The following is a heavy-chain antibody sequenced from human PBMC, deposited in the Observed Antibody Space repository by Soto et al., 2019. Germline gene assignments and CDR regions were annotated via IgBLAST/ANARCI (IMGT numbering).Heavy chain of an antibody. CDR1: GFTFSSYE. CDR3: ASMTRVVGYYGMDV. J-gene: IGHJ6*02. CDR2: ISSSGSTI. D-gene: IGHD2-15*01. V-gene: IGHV3-48*03. Sequence: GGSLRLSCAASGFTFSSYEMNWVRQAPGKWLEWVSYISSSGSTIYYADSVKGRFTISRDNAKNSLYLQMNSLRAEDTAVYYCASMTRVVGYYGMDVWGQGTTVTVS.